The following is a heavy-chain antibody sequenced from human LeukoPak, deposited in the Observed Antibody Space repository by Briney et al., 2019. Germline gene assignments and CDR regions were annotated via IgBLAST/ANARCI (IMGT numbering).Heavy chain of an antibody. CDR3: ARSLYTYALDY. V-gene: IGHV4-59*01. D-gene: IGHD5-18*01. Sequence: SETLSLTCTVSGGSISSYYWSWIRQPPGKGLEWIGYIYYSGSTNYNPSLKSRVTISVDTSKNQFSLKLSSVTAADTAVYYCARSLYTYALDYWGQGTLVTVSS. J-gene: IGHJ4*02. CDR2: IYYSGST. CDR1: GGSISSYY.